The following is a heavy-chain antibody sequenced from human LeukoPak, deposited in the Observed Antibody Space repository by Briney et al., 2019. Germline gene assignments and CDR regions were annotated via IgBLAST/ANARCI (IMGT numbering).Heavy chain of an antibody. Sequence: ASETLSPTCTVSGGSISSSSYYWGWIRQPPGKGLEWIGSIYYSGSTYYNPSLKSRVTISVDTSKNQFSLKLSSVTAADTAVYYCARGPSGWFPDAFDIWGQGTMVTVSS. J-gene: IGHJ3*02. D-gene: IGHD6-19*01. V-gene: IGHV4-39*07. CDR2: IYYSGST. CDR1: GGSISSSSYY. CDR3: ARGPSGWFPDAFDI.